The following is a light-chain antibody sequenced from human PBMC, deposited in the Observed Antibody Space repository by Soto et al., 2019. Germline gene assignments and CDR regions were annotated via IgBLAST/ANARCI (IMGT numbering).Light chain of an antibody. CDR1: QSVHSD. V-gene: IGKV3-15*01. J-gene: IGKJ4*01. Sequence: EIVMTQSPATLSVSPGEGATLSCRASQSVHSDLAWYQQKPGQAPRLLIYGASTRATGVPARFSGSGSGTEFTLTISSLQSEDFAVYYCQQYTNWPPLTFGGGTKVEI. CDR2: GAS. CDR3: QQYTNWPPLT.